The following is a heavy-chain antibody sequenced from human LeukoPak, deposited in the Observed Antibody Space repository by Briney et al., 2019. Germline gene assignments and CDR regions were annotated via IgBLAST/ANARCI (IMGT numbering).Heavy chain of an antibody. Sequence: PGGSLRLSCAASGFTFNSYEMNWVRQAPGKGLEWISYISSSGSTTYYADSVKGRFTISRDNAKNSLYLQTKSLRAEDTAVYYCARGILTGYLDVWGKGTTVTISS. D-gene: IGHD3-9*01. V-gene: IGHV3-48*03. J-gene: IGHJ6*03. CDR3: ARGILTGYLDV. CDR2: ISSSGSTT. CDR1: GFTFNSYE.